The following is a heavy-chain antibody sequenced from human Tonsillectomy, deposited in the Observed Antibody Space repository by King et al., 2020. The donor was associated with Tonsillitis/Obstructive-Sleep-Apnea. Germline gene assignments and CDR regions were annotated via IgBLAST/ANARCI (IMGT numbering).Heavy chain of an antibody. CDR1: GDRGSSNRSA. CDR3: ARGFGRAFDY. Sequence: VQLQQSGPGLVMPSQTLSLTCAIYGDRGSSNRSALNWIMQSPSRGLESLGRTYYRYKLCNDYAVSVKSRITINPDKSKNQFSLQLNSVTPEDTALYYCARGFGRAFDYWGQGALVTVSS. D-gene: IGHD3-10*01. CDR2: TYYRYKLCN. V-gene: IGHV6-1*01. J-gene: IGHJ4*02.